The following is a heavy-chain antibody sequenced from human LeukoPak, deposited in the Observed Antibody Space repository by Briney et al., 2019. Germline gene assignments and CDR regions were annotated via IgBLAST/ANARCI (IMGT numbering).Heavy chain of an antibody. V-gene: IGHV3-30*04. CDR1: GFTFSSYA. CDR3: ARELWVADYGSGESEYFQH. Sequence: PGRSLRLSCAASGFTFSSYAMHWVRQAPGKGLEWVAVISYDGSNKYYADSVKGRFTISRDNSKNTLYLQMNSLRSEDTAVYYCARELWVADYGSGESEYFQHWGQGTLVTVSS. CDR2: ISYDGSNK. J-gene: IGHJ1*01. D-gene: IGHD3-10*01.